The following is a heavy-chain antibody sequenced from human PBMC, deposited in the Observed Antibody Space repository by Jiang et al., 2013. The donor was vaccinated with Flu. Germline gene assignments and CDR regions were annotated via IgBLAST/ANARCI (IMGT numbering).Heavy chain of an antibody. CDR3: ASTKGGFQEPFDY. D-gene: IGHD2-8*01. CDR2: TVPRLNII. J-gene: IGHJ4*02. Sequence: VKKPGSSVKVSCKASGDTFGNYAISWVRQAPGQGLEWMARTVPRLNIINYAQKFQDRVTVTADKSTNTVYMELSSLRSDDTALYFCASTKGGFQEPFDYWGQGTLVTVSS. CDR1: GDTFGNYA. V-gene: IGHV1-69*04.